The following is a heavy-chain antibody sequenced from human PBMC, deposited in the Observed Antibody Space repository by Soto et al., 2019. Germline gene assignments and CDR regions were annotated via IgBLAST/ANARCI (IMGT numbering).Heavy chain of an antibody. Sequence: SETLSLTCSVSGGSISSYYWSWIRQPPGKGLEWIGYIYYSGSTNYNPSLKSRVTISVDTSKNQFSLKLSSVTAADTAVYYCAGNNLYYYDSPDYWGQGTLVTVSS. CDR3: AGNNLYYYDSPDY. CDR2: IYYSGST. D-gene: IGHD3-22*01. CDR1: GGSISSYY. J-gene: IGHJ4*02. V-gene: IGHV4-59*01.